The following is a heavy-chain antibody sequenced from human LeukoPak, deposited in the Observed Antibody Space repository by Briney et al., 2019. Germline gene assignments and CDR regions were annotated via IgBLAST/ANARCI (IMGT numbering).Heavy chain of an antibody. Sequence: PGGSLRLSCAASGFTFSDYYMNWIRQAPGKGLEWISYISSSGNTKYYADSVKGRFTISRDNAKNSLFLQMNSLIVEDTALYYCARDCSGGTCYSSGNDAFDLWGQGTMVTVSS. CDR1: GFTFSDYY. V-gene: IGHV3-11*04. CDR2: ISSSGNTK. D-gene: IGHD2-15*01. CDR3: ARDCSGGTCYSSGNDAFDL. J-gene: IGHJ3*01.